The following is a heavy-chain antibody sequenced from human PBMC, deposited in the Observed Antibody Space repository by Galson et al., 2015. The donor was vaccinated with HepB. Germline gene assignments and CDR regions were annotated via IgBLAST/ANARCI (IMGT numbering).Heavy chain of an antibody. V-gene: IGHV3-30*18. CDR2: ISPDGNIK. Sequence: SLRLSCAASGFTFSTYNMFWVRQAPGKGLEWVAVISPDGNIKYYADTVKGRFTISRDNSENTLYVQMNSLRAEDTALYYCAKPQRTRGVWYFDPWGQGTQVTVSS. J-gene: IGHJ4*02. D-gene: IGHD5/OR15-5a*01. CDR1: GFTFSTYN. CDR3: AKPQRTRGVWYFDP.